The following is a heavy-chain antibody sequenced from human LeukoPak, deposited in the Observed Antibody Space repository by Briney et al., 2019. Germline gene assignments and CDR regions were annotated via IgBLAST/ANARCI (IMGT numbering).Heavy chain of an antibody. CDR1: GFTFSSYW. CDR2: INSDGSST. J-gene: IGHJ4*02. V-gene: IGHV3-74*01. D-gene: IGHD3-22*01. CDR3: ARDSRFRTSHSSGYQGGLDY. Sequence: GGSLRLSCAASGFTFSSYWMHWVRQAPGKGLVWVSRINSDGSSTSYADSVKRRFTISRDNAKNTLYLQMNSLRAEDTAVYYCARDSRFRTSHSSGYQGGLDYWGQGTLVTVSS.